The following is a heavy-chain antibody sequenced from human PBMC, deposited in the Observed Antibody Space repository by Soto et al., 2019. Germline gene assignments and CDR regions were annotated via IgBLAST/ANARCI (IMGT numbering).Heavy chain of an antibody. D-gene: IGHD4-17*01. V-gene: IGHV3-33*01. CDR3: ARAVYGDYESYYGMDV. Sequence: QVHLAESGGGVVQPGSSLRLSCAASGFTFGSYCMHRVRRAPGKGLEWVAVIWYDGSNKYYADSVKGRFTISRDNSKNTLFLQMNSLRGEDTAVYYCARAVYGDYESYYGMDVWGQGTTVTVSS. CDR2: IWYDGSNK. J-gene: IGHJ6*02. CDR1: GFTFGSYC.